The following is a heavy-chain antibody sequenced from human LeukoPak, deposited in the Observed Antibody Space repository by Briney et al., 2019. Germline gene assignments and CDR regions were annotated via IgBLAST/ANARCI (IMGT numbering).Heavy chain of an antibody. Sequence: ASVKVSCKASGGTFSSYAISWVRQAPGQGLEWMGGIIPIFGTANYAQKFQGRVTITADESTSTAYMELSSLRSEDTAVYYCARARSSGYCNWFDPWGQGTLVTVSS. V-gene: IGHV1-69*13. D-gene: IGHD3-22*01. CDR3: ARARSSGYCNWFDP. CDR2: IIPIFGTA. J-gene: IGHJ5*02. CDR1: GGTFSSYA.